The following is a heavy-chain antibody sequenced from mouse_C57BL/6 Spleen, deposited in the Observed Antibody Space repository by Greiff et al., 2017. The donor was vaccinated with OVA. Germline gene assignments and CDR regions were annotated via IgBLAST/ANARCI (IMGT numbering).Heavy chain of an antibody. D-gene: IGHD2-2*01. CDR2: IHPNSGST. J-gene: IGHJ3*01. V-gene: IGHV1-64*01. CDR1: GYTFTSYW. CDR3: ARSGSTMVSEFAY. Sequence: QVQLQQPGAELVKPGASVKLSCKASGYTFTSYWMHWVKQRPGQGLEWIGMIHPNSGSTNYNEKFKSKATLTVDKSSSTAYMQLSSLTSEDSAVYYCARSGSTMVSEFAYWGQGTLVTVSA.